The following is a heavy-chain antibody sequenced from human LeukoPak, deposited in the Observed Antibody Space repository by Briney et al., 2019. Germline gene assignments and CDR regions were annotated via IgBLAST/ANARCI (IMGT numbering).Heavy chain of an antibody. CDR2: ISGSIGVT. V-gene: IGHV3-23*01. CDR1: GFNFNSYA. D-gene: IGHD3/OR15-3a*01. CDR3: AKVGLQSYYFDY. J-gene: IGHJ4*02. Sequence: GGSLRLSCAASGFNFNSYAMSWVRQAPGKGLEWVSRISGSIGVTYYADSVKGRFTISRDNSKNTLYLQMNSLRAEDTAVYYCAKVGLQSYYFDYWGQGTLVTVSS.